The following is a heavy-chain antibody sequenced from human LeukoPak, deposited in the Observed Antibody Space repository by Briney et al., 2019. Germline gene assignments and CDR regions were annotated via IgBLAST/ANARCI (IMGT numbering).Heavy chain of an antibody. CDR3: ALYGSGSYYNERYYFDY. CDR2: ISSSSSTI. V-gene: IGHV3-48*04. CDR1: GFTFSSYS. D-gene: IGHD3-10*01. Sequence: PGGSLRLSCAASGFTFSSYSMNWVRQAPGKGLEWVSYISSSSSTIYYADSVKGRFTISRDNAKNSLYLQMNSLRAEDTAVYYCALYGSGSYYNERYYFDYWGQGTLVTVSS. J-gene: IGHJ4*02.